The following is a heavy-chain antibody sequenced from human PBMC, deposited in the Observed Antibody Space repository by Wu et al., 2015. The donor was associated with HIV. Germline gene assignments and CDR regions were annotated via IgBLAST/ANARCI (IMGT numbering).Heavy chain of an antibody. V-gene: IGHV1-8*01. CDR2: MNSNNGKT. Sequence: QVQLVQSGAEVKKPGASVKVSCQASGYTITTYDFNWVRQAPGQGLEWMGWMNSNNGKTGYGQKFQGRVAMTRNISTRTAYMELRSLRYDDTAVYYCARGRQLELIDDAFDIWGQGTMVTVSS. D-gene: IGHD6-6*01. J-gene: IGHJ3*02. CDR1: GYTITTYD. CDR3: ARGRQLELIDDAFDI.